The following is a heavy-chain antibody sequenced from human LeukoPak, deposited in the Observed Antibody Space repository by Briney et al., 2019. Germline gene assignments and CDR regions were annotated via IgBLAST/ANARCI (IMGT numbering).Heavy chain of an antibody. V-gene: IGHV2-70*11. J-gene: IGHJ3*02. CDR3: ARIRRRDGYRDAFDI. Sequence: SGPALVKPTQTLTLTCTFSGFSLTTSGMCVSWIRQPPGKALEWLARIDWDDDKYYSTSLKTRLSISEDTSKNQVVLTMTNMDPVDTATYYCARIRRRDGYRDAFDIWGQGTMVTVSS. D-gene: IGHD5-24*01. CDR2: IDWDDDK. CDR1: GFSLTTSGMC.